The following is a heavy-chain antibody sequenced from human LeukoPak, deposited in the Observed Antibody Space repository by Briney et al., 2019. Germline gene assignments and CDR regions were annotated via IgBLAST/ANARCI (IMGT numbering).Heavy chain of an antibody. J-gene: IGHJ4*02. Sequence: ASVKVSCKVSGYTLTELSMHWVRQAPGKGLERMGGFDPEDGETIYAQKFQGRVTMTEDTSTDTAYMELSSLRSEDTAVYYCATSPGIFGVVPLFDYWGQGTLVTVSS. D-gene: IGHD3-3*01. V-gene: IGHV1-24*01. CDR1: GYTLTELS. CDR3: ATSPGIFGVVPLFDY. CDR2: FDPEDGET.